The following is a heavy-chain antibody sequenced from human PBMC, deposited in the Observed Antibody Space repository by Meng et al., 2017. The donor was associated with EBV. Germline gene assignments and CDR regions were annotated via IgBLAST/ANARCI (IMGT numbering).Heavy chain of an antibody. D-gene: IGHD6-19*01. Sequence: QVQLVQSGAEVKKPGASVKVSCKAFGYTFTSYYMHWVRQAPGQGLEWMGIINPSGGSTSYAQKFQGRVTMTRDTSTSTVYMELSSLRSEDTAVYYCARDPAGAVAGTHFDYWGQGTLVTGSS. V-gene: IGHV1-46*01. CDR2: INPSGGST. CDR1: GYTFTSYY. CDR3: ARDPAGAVAGTHFDY. J-gene: IGHJ4*02.